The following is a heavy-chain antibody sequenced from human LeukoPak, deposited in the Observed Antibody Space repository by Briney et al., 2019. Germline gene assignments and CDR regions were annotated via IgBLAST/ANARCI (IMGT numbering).Heavy chain of an antibody. D-gene: IGHD7-27*01. CDR3: ARVGVSWGGFDI. CDR2: INGDGGVT. J-gene: IGHJ3*02. V-gene: IGHV3-74*01. Sequence: PGGSLRLSCAASGFTFSRYYIYWVRQAPGKGLVWVSRINGDGGVTTYADSVKGRFTISRDTAKNTLYLQMNSLRAEDTAVYYCARVGVSWGGFDIWGQGTMVTVSS. CDR1: GFTFSRYY.